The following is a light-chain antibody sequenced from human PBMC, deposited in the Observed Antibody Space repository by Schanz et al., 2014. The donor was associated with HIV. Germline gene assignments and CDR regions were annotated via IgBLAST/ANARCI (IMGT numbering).Light chain of an antibody. J-gene: IGKJ2*01. CDR1: QTIYSW. CDR2: QAS. V-gene: IGKV1-5*03. Sequence: DIQMTQSPSTLSASVGDRVTITCRASQTIYSWLAWYHQKPGRAPNLLIYQASTLETGVPSRFSGSGSGTEFTLTISSLQPDDFATYFCQQFHTYPYTFGQGTKLEIK. CDR3: QQFHTYPYT.